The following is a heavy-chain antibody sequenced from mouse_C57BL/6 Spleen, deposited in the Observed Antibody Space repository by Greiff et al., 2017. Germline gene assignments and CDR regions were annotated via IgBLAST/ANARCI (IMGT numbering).Heavy chain of an antibody. V-gene: IGHV1-82*01. J-gene: IGHJ2*01. Sequence: VQLQQSGPELVKPGASVKISCKASGYAFSSSWMNWVKQRPGKGLEWIGRIYPGDGDTNYNGKFKGKATLTADKSSSTAYMQLSSLTSEDSAVYFCARTDYYGSPYFDYWGQGTTLTVSS. D-gene: IGHD1-1*01. CDR3: ARTDYYGSPYFDY. CDR2: IYPGDGDT. CDR1: GYAFSSSW.